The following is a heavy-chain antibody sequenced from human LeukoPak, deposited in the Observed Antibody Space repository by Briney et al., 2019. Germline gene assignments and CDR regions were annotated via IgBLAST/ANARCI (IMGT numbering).Heavy chain of an antibody. V-gene: IGHV4-30-4*08. CDR3: ARKPYYYDSSGYLDY. CDR1: GGSISSGDYY. CDR2: IYYSGST. D-gene: IGHD3-22*01. J-gene: IGHJ4*02. Sequence: SQTLSLTCTVSGGSISSGDYYWGWIRQPPGKGLEWIGYIYYSGSTYYNPSLKSRVTISVDTSKNQFSLKLSSVTAADTAVYYCARKPYYYDSSGYLDYWGQGTLVTVSS.